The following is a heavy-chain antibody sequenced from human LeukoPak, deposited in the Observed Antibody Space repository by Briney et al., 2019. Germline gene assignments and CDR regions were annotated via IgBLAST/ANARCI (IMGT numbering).Heavy chain of an antibody. CDR3: AKDESPLGRWLVHGVY. V-gene: IGHV1-69*13. CDR2: IIPVFGTA. Sequence: SVKVSCKASGGTFSSYAISWVRQAPGQGLEWMGGIIPVFGTANYAQKFQGRVTITADDSTRTAYMELSSLKSEDTAVYYCAKDESPLGRWLVHGVYWGQGTLVTVSS. CDR1: GGTFSSYA. D-gene: IGHD6-19*01. J-gene: IGHJ4*02.